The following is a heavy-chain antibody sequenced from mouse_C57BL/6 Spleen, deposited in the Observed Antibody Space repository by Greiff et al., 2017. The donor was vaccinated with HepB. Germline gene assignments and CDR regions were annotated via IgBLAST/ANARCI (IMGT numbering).Heavy chain of an antibody. V-gene: IGHV5-17*01. Sequence: EVKLQQSGGGLVKPGGSLKLSCAASGFTFSDYGMHWVRQAPEKGLEWVAYISSGSSTIYYADTVKGRFTISRDNAKNTLFLQMTSLRSEDTAMYYCARDDDYGRRGYYYAMDYWGQGTSVTVSS. D-gene: IGHD2-4*01. CDR1: GFTFSDYG. CDR2: ISSGSSTI. J-gene: IGHJ4*01. CDR3: ARDDDYGRRGYYYAMDY.